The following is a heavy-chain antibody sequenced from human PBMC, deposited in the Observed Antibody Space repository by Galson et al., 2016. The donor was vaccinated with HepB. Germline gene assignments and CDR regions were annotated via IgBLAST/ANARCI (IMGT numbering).Heavy chain of an antibody. Sequence: ETLSLTCTVSGGSISSYYWSWIRQPPGKGLEWIGFIYYRGSTNYNPSLKRRVTISVDTSKNQFSLKLSSVPAADTAVYYCARVPPDTASGFFDLWGRGTLVTVSS. V-gene: IGHV4-59*01. CDR2: IYYRGST. J-gene: IGHJ2*01. CDR1: GGSISSYY. CDR3: ARVPPDTASGFFDL. D-gene: IGHD5-18*01.